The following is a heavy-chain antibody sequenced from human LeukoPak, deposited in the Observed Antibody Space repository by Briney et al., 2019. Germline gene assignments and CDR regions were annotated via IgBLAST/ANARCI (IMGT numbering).Heavy chain of an antibody. CDR1: GFTFSSYW. CDR3: ARAFS. J-gene: IGHJ5*02. D-gene: IGHD3-16*01. CDR2: INQDAGEK. Sequence: GGSLRLSCTISGFTFSSYWMSWVRQAPGKGLEWMANINQDAGEKYYVDSVKGRFTISRDNAKNSLYLQMNSLRAEDTAVYYCARAFSWGQGTLVTVSS. V-gene: IGHV3-7*01.